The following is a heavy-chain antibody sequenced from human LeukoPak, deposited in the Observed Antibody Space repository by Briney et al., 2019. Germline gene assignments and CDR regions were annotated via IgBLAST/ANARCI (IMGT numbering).Heavy chain of an antibody. CDR1: GITLSNYG. D-gene: IGHD3-22*01. J-gene: IGHJ4*02. CDR3: AKRGVVIRVILVGFHKQAYYFES. V-gene: IGHV3-23*01. CDR2: ISGSGGNT. Sequence: GGSLRLSCAVSGITLSNYGMSWVRQAPGKGLEWVSGISGSGGNTYYADSVKGRFTISRDNSKNTLYLQMNSLRAEDTAVYFCAKRGVVIRVILVGFHKQAYYFESWGQGVLVTVSS.